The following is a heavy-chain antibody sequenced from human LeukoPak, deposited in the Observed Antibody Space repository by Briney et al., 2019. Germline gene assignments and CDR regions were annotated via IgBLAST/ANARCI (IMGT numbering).Heavy chain of an antibody. CDR1: GYTFTDYY. CDR3: ARANFLYCSSSTCLFDY. V-gene: IGHV1-2*02. Sequence: ASVKVSCKASGYTFTDYYMPWVRQAPGQGFEWMGWINPNDGDTNYAQKFQGRVTMTRDTSISTAHMEVSRLRSDDTAVYYCARANFLYCSSSTCLFDYWGQGTLVTVSS. D-gene: IGHD2-2*01. J-gene: IGHJ4*02. CDR2: INPNDGDT.